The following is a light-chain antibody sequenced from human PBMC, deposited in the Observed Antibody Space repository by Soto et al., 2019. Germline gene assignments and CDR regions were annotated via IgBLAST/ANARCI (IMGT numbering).Light chain of an antibody. CDR2: EVS. CDR3: SSYAGSNNLRV. V-gene: IGLV2-8*01. CDR1: SSDVGGYNY. J-gene: IGLJ1*01. Sequence: ALTQPPSASGSPGQSVTISCTGTSSDVGGYNYVSWYQQHPGKAPKLMIYEVSKRPSGVPDRFSGSKSGNTASLTVSGLQAEDEADYYCSSYAGSNNLRVFGTGTKVTVL.